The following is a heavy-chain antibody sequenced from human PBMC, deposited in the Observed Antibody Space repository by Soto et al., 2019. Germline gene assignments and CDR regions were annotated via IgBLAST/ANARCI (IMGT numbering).Heavy chain of an antibody. CDR1: GGSISSSSYY. Sequence: SETLSLTCTVSGGSISSSSYYWGWIRQPPGKGLEWIGSIYYGGSTYYNPSLKSRVTISVDTSKNQFSLKLSSVTAADTAVYYCARLQRIQLWSNAFDYWGQGTLVTVSS. CDR2: IYYGGST. CDR3: ARLQRIQLWSNAFDY. J-gene: IGHJ4*02. V-gene: IGHV4-39*01. D-gene: IGHD5-18*01.